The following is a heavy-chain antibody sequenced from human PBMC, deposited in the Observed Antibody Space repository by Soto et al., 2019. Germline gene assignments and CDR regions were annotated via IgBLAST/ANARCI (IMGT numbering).Heavy chain of an antibody. CDR2: MYNTGST. J-gene: IGHJ6*02. D-gene: IGHD2-21*02. CDR1: GGSISGYY. Sequence: PSETLSLTCTVSGGSISGYYWSWIRQPPGKGLEWIGYMYNTGSTVYNPSFKSRVTISVGTFKNQFSLKLNSVTAADTAVYYFARDLWGYCGTDCYPLDVWGQGTTVTVSS. CDR3: ARDLWGYCGTDCYPLDV. V-gene: IGHV4-59*01.